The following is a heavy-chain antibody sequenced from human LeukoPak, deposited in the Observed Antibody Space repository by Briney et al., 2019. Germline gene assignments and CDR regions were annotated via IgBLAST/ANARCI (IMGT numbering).Heavy chain of an antibody. J-gene: IGHJ4*02. D-gene: IGHD6-13*01. V-gene: IGHV3-20*01. Sequence: PGGSLRLSCAASGFTFYDYGMSWVRHAPGKGLEWVSGINWNGGSTGYADSVKGRFTISRGNAKNSLYLQMNSLRAEDTALYHCARNTAAGLFDYWGQGTLVTVSS. CDR1: GFTFYDYG. CDR3: ARNTAAGLFDY. CDR2: INWNGGST.